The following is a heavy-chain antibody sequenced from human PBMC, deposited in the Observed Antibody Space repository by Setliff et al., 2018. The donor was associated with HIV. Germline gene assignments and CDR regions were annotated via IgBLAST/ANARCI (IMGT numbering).Heavy chain of an antibody. CDR3: ARGLFYGEYNWFDP. J-gene: IGHJ5*02. D-gene: IGHD3-10*01. Sequence: ASVKVSCKASGYTFTDYYMHWVRQAPGQRLEWMGWINPNSGGTNCAQKFQGRVTMTRDTSISTAYMELSRLRSDDTAVYYCARGLFYGEYNWFDPWGQGTLVTVSS. CDR2: INPNSGGT. V-gene: IGHV1-2*02. CDR1: GYTFTDYY.